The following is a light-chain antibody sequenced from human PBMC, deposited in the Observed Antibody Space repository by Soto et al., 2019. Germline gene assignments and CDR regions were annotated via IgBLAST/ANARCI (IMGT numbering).Light chain of an antibody. Sequence: DLQMTQSPSSLSASVRDRVTITCRTSQSISTYLNWYQHKPGKAPKLLIYAASNLQSGVPSRFSGRGYGTEFTLSISSLQPEDFATYYCQQSYSTPLTFGGGTKVEIQ. CDR2: AAS. CDR3: QQSYSTPLT. CDR1: QSISTY. V-gene: IGKV1-39*01. J-gene: IGKJ4*01.